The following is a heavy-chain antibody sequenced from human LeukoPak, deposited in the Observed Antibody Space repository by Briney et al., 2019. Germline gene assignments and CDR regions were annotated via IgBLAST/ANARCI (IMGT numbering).Heavy chain of an antibody. CDR1: GYSLTELS. V-gene: IGHV1-24*01. J-gene: IGHJ6*02. Sequence: GSSVKVSCKVSGYSLTELSILWVQQAPGKGRAGMGTVDPEDCELLYPQQFQGRVTMTEDKSTDTAYMELRSIRSDDTAVYYCGTVDVTTEGGDYFGMDVWGQGTTVSVSS. CDR3: GTVDVTTEGGDYFGMDV. CDR2: VDPEDCEL. D-gene: IGHD1-1*01.